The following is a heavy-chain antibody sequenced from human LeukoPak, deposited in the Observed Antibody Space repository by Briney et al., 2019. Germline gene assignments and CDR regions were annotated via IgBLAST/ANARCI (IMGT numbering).Heavy chain of an antibody. CDR3: ARDVTYGGY. J-gene: IGHJ4*02. CDR2: IKKDGSEK. D-gene: IGHD2/OR15-2a*01. CDR1: GFTFSDFW. Sequence: PGGSLRLSCTASGFTFSDFWMSWVRQTTGKGLEWVANIKKDGSEKYYVDSVKGRFTISRDNAKNSLYLQMNSLRAEDTAVYYCARDVTYGGYWSQGTLVTVSS. V-gene: IGHV3-7*01.